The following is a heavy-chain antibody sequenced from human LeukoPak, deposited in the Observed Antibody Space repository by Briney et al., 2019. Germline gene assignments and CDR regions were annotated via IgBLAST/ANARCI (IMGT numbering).Heavy chain of an antibody. D-gene: IGHD3-22*01. V-gene: IGHV1-8*03. Sequence: ASVKVSRKASGYTFTSYDINWVRQAPGQGLEWMGWMNPNSGNTGYAQKFQGRVTITRNTSISTAYMELSSLRSEDTAVYYCARSSATYYYDSSGYVYYMDVWGKGTTVTVSS. CDR3: ARSSATYYYDSSGYVYYMDV. CDR2: MNPNSGNT. J-gene: IGHJ6*03. CDR1: GYTFTSYD.